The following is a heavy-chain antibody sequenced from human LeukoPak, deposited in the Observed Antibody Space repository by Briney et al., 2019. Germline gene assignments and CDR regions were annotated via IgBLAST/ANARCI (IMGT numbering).Heavy chain of an antibody. Sequence: SQTLSLTCAVSGGSIGSGGYSWSWIRQPPGKGLEWIGYIYHSGSTYYNPSLKSRVTISVDRSKNQFSLKLSSVTAADTAVYYCARALAAANNWFDPWGQGTLVTVSS. D-gene: IGHD6-13*01. CDR1: GGSIGSGGYS. CDR2: IYHSGST. J-gene: IGHJ5*02. CDR3: ARALAAANNWFDP. V-gene: IGHV4-30-2*01.